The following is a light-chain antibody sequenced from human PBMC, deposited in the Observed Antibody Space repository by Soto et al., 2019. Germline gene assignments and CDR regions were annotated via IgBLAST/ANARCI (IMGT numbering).Light chain of an antibody. J-gene: IGLJ2*01. CDR3: TSYSTTTNTVV. CDR1: SSDFDGCYF. V-gene: IGLV2-14*03. Sequence: QSALTQPASVSGSPGQSITISCTGISSDFDGCYFVSWYQQLPGKAPKLVIYNVSYRPSGASNRFSGSKSGNTASLTISGLQAEDEADYYCTSYSTTTNTVVFGGGTKLTVL. CDR2: NVS.